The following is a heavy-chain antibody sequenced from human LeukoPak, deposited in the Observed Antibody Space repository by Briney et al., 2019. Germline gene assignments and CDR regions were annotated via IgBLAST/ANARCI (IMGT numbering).Heavy chain of an antibody. J-gene: IGHJ4*02. CDR2: VFDSGGT. CDR3: ARGYSSSWNYFDY. CDR1: GGSISNYW. Sequence: SETLSLTCTVSGGSISNYWWSWIRQPPGKGLEWIGYVFDSGGTNYNPSLKSRVTISVDTSKKQFSLKLSSVTAADTAVYYCARGYSSSWNYFDYWGQGTLVTVSS. D-gene: IGHD6-13*01. V-gene: IGHV4-59*01.